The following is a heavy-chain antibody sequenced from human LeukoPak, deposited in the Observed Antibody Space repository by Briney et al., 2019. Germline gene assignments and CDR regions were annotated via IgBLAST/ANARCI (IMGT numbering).Heavy chain of an antibody. CDR3: ARVLHAPYLIDS. Sequence: PSETLSLTCTVSDSSITSTYYWAWFRQPPGKGLEWIATVFRLQTVRTFNIPSLESRVTMSLDPSQNQFSLNLTSVTAADAALYFCARVLHAPYLIDSWGQGTLVTVSS. CDR2: VFRLQTVRT. CDR1: DSSITSTYY. D-gene: IGHD2-8*01. J-gene: IGHJ4*02. V-gene: IGHV4-38-2*02.